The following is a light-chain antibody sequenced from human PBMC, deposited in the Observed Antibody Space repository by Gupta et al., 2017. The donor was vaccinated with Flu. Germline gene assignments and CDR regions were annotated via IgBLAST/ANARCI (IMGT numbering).Light chain of an antibody. CDR1: SSDIGSFNL. J-gene: IGLJ2*01. V-gene: IGLV2-23*02. CDR3: CSYAGSSTLL. CDR2: EVN. Sequence: QSALTQPASVSASPGQSITISCTGTSSDIGSFNLVSWYQHHPGKAPKLIIYEVNKWPSGSSNRFSGSKSGNTASLTISGLQAEDEADYFCCSYAGSSTLLFGGGTRVTVL.